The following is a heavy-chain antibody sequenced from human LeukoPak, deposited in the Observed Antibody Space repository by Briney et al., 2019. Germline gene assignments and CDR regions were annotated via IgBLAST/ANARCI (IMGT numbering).Heavy chain of an antibody. V-gene: IGHV3-15*01. Sequence: GGTLRLSCAGSGFIFSNAWMSWVRQAPGKGLEWVGRIKSKTDGGTTDYPAPVKGRFTIARDDSKNTLYLQMESVTTEDTAVYYCTTDAATEVSLDYWGQGTLVTVSS. CDR1: GFIFSNAW. D-gene: IGHD6-25*01. CDR3: TTDAATEVSLDY. J-gene: IGHJ4*02. CDR2: IKSKTDGGTT.